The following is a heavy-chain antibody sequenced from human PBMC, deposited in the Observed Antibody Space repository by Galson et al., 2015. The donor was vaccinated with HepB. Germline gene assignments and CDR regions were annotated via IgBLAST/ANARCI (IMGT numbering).Heavy chain of an antibody. CDR1: GGTFSNYA. CDR3: SSAYYYASRGSLYYYGMDV. D-gene: IGHD3-22*01. V-gene: IGHV1-69*13. J-gene: IGHJ6*02. CDR2: IIHIYGTT. Sequence: SVKVSCKASGGTFSNYAISWVRQAPGQGLEWMGAIIHIYGTTNYARKFQGRVTITADESTSTAYIELSSLTSEDTAVYYCSSAYYYASRGSLYYYGMDVLGQGTTVTVSS.